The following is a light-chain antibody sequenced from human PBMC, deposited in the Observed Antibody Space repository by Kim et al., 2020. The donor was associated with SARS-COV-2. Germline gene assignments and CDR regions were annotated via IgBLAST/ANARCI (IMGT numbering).Light chain of an antibody. CDR1: QGVSNNH. J-gene: IGKJ2*03. CDR3: QQYGASPYS. CDR2: CAS. V-gene: IGKV3-20*01. Sequence: LSPGERATLPCRAGQGVSNNHLAWYQQQPGHAPGLLLCCASKSTADFPDRCSGGGSEREFSLTIDRREPEDFAVYFCQQYGASPYSFGQGTKLEI.